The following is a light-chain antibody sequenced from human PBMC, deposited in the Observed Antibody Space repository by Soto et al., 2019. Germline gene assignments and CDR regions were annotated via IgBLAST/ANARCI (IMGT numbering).Light chain of an antibody. CDR3: SSYTTSSLYV. CDR2: DVS. J-gene: IGLJ1*01. V-gene: IGLV2-14*01. CDR1: SSDVGGYNY. Sequence: QSALTQPASVSGSPGQSITNSCTGTSSDVGGYNYVSWYQQHPGKAPKLMIYDVSNRPSGVSNPFSGSKSGNTASLTISGLQAEDEDDYYCSSYTTSSLYVFGTETKLTVL.